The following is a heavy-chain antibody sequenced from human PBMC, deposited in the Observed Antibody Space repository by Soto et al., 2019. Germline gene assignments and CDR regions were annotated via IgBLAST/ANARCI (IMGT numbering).Heavy chain of an antibody. J-gene: IGHJ4*02. D-gene: IGHD2-21*02. V-gene: IGHV1-46*03. CDR3: ARGGGIVVVTAPSDH. CDR2: INPSGGYT. CDR1: GYTFTSNY. Sequence: ASVKVSCKASGYTFTSNYMNWVRQAPGQGLEWLGIINPSGGYTTYAQRFLGRVTMTSDTSTSTVHMELGSLTSEDTAVYYCARGGGIVVVTAPSDHWGQGTLVTVSS.